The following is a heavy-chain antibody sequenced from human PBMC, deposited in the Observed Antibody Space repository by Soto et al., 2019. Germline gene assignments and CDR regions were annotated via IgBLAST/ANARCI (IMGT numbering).Heavy chain of an antibody. CDR2: INHSGST. CDR1: GGSFSGYY. J-gene: IGHJ4*02. CDR3: ASTEYYFDY. Sequence: SETLSLTCAVYGGSFSGYYWSWIRQPPGKGLEWIGEINHSGSTNYNPSLKSRVTISVDTSKNQFSLKLSSVTAADTAVYYCASTEYYFDYWGQGTLVTVSS. V-gene: IGHV4-34*01. D-gene: IGHD4-17*01.